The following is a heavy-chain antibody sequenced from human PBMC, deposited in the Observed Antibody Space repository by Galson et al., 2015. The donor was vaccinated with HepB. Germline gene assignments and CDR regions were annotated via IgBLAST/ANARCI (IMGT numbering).Heavy chain of an antibody. CDR2: IIPMFGTA. D-gene: IGHD2-2*02. Sequence: SVTVSCKASGVTFNSYGFSWVRQAPGQGLEWMGGIIPMFGTANYAQKFQARVTIIADESTSTVYMELSSLRSEDTAIYYCARDPYTNSHFDRYYGMDVWGQGTTVTVSS. J-gene: IGHJ6*02. CDR1: GVTFNSYG. V-gene: IGHV1-69*13. CDR3: ARDPYTNSHFDRYYGMDV.